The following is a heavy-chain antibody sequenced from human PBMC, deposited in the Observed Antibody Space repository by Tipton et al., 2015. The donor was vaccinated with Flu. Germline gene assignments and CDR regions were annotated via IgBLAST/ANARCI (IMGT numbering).Heavy chain of an antibody. CDR1: GGSISSYY. V-gene: IGHV4-59*08. CDR3: AGEQIFGWFDP. Sequence: TLSLTCTASGGSISSYYWSWIRQPPGKGLEWIGYIYYSGSTNYNPSLKSRVTISVDTSKNQFSLKLSSVTAADTAVYYCAGEQIFGWFDPWCQGTLVTVSS. D-gene: IGHD1-26*01. J-gene: IGHJ5*02. CDR2: IYYSGST.